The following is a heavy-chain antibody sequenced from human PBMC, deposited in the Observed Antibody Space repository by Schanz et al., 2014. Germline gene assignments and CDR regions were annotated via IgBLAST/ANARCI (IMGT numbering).Heavy chain of an antibody. CDR2: ISASGGST. Sequence: VQLVESGGGLVKPGGSLRLSCAASGFTFSDYYMSWTRQAPGKGLEWVSTISASGGSTYYADSVKGRFTISRDNSKNTLYLQMNSLRAEDTAVYYCAKDPSHGDYDYYFDYWGQGTLVTVSS. CDR1: GFTFSDYY. D-gene: IGHD3-22*01. V-gene: IGHV3-23*04. CDR3: AKDPSHGDYDYYFDY. J-gene: IGHJ4*02.